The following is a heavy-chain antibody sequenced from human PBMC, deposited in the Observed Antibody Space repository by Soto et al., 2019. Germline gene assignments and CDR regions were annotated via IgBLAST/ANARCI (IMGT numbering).Heavy chain of an antibody. CDR2: IDPSDSYT. Sequence: GESLKISCKGSGYSFTSYWISWVRQMPGKGLEWMGRIDPSDSYTNYSLSFQCHVTISADTSTSTAYLQWSSLKASDTAMYYCARPNSSSTSCRAYYYGMDVWGQGTTVTVTS. V-gene: IGHV5-10-1*01. J-gene: IGHJ6*02. CDR1: GYSFTSYW. D-gene: IGHD2-2*01. CDR3: ARPNSSSTSCRAYYYGMDV.